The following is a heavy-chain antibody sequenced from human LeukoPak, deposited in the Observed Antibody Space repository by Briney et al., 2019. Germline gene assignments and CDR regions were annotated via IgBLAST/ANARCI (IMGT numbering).Heavy chain of an antibody. CDR2: IYYSGST. CDR1: GGSISSYY. D-gene: IGHD6-13*01. Sequence: SETLSLTCTVSGGSISSYYWSWIRQPPRKGLEWIGYIYYSGSTNYNPSLKSRVAISVDTSKNQFSLKLSSVTAADTAVYYCARARGRAAAGPFDYWGQGTLVTVSS. CDR3: ARARGRAAAGPFDY. V-gene: IGHV4-59*01. J-gene: IGHJ4*02.